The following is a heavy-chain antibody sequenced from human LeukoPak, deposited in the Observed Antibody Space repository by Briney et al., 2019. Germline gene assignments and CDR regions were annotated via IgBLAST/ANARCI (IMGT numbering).Heavy chain of an antibody. J-gene: IGHJ3*02. CDR3: ARGPGIVVVVAGPGAFDI. V-gene: IGHV3-48*03. Sequence: PGGSLRLSCVVSGFTFRNEEMNWVRQAPGKGLEWVSYISSSGSTIYYADSVKGRFTISRDNAKNSLYLQMNSLRAEDTAVYYCARGPGIVVVVAGPGAFDIWGQGTMVTVSS. D-gene: IGHD2-15*01. CDR1: GFTFRNEE. CDR2: ISSSGSTI.